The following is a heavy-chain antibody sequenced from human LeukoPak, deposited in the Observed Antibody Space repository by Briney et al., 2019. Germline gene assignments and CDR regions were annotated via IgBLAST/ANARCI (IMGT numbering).Heavy chain of an antibody. CDR3: ARGYDSSGYYSFDY. J-gene: IGHJ4*02. D-gene: IGHD3-22*01. Sequence: PSETLSLTCTVSGGSISSYYWSWIRQPPGKGLEWIGYIYYSGSTNYNPSLKSRVTISVDTSKNQFSLKLSSVTAADTALYYCARGYDSSGYYSFDYWGQGTLVTVSS. CDR2: IYYSGST. V-gene: IGHV4-59*01. CDR1: GGSISSYY.